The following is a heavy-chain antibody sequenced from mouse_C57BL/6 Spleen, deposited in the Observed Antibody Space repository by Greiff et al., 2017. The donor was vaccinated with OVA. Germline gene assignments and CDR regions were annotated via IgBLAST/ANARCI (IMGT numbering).Heavy chain of an antibody. J-gene: IGHJ1*03. CDR1: GYTFTSYW. CDR2: IDPSNSYT. Sequence: QVQLQQPGAELVKPGASVKLSCKASGYTFTSYWMQWVKQRPGQGLEWIGEIDPSNSYTNYNQKFKGKATLTVDTSSSTAYMQLSSLTSEDSAVSYCAREGYCGSSVWYFDVWGTGTTVTVSS. CDR3: AREGYCGSSVWYFDV. V-gene: IGHV1-50*01. D-gene: IGHD1-1*01.